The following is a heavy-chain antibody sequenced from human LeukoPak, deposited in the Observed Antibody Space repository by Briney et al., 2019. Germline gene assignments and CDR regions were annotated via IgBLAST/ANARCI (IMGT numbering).Heavy chain of an antibody. V-gene: IGHV4-59*08. Sequence: SETLSLTCTVSGGSISSYYWSWIRQPPGKGLEWIGYIYYSGSTNYNPSLKSRVTISVDTSKNQFSLKLGSVTAADTAVYYCARHNPYGSGSYHYYYYMDVWGKGTTVTVSS. CDR3: ARHNPYGSGSYHYYYYMDV. D-gene: IGHD3-10*01. CDR2: IYYSGST. CDR1: GGSISSYY. J-gene: IGHJ6*03.